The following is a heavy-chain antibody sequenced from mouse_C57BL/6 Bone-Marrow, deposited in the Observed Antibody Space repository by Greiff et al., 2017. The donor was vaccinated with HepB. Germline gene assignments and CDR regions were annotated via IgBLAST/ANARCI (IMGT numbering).Heavy chain of an antibody. D-gene: IGHD2-5*01. CDR3: ARVGTTPRDYYAMDY. CDR2: IYPGGGYT. J-gene: IGHJ4*01. Sequence: VKLVESGAELVRPGTSVKMSCKASGYTFTNYWIGWAKQRPGHGLEWIGDIYPGGGYTNYNEKFKGKATLTADKSSSTAYMQFSSLTSEDSAIYYCARVGTTPRDYYAMDYWGQGTSVTVSS. CDR1: GYTFTNYW. V-gene: IGHV1-63*01.